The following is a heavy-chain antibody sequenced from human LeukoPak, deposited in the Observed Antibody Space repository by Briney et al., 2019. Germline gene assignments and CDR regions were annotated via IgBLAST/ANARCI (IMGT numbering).Heavy chain of an antibody. Sequence: PGGSLRLSCAPSVFTFSRYWMSWVREAPGGGVEWVANLKKDGSEKYYVESVKGRFTISRDNDKTSLYLQMNSLRAEDTAVYYCARHLSGITGYTYGRGIDYWGQGTLVTVSS. CDR3: ARHLSGITGYTYGRGIDY. V-gene: IGHV3-7*01. D-gene: IGHD5-18*01. CDR1: VFTFSRYW. CDR2: LKKDGSEK. J-gene: IGHJ4*02.